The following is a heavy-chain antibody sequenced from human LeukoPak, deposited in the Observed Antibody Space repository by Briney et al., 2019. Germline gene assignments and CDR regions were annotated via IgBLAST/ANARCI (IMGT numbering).Heavy chain of an antibody. CDR1: GFTFSTYW. J-gene: IGHJ4*02. Sequence: GGSLRLSCAASGFTFSTYWMHWVRQVPGKGLVWVSRIKTDGTSTSYADSVKGRFTIPRDNAKNTLYLQMNSLRVEDTAVYYCARNFADWGQGTLVTVSS. CDR2: IKTDGTST. V-gene: IGHV3-74*01. CDR3: ARNFAD.